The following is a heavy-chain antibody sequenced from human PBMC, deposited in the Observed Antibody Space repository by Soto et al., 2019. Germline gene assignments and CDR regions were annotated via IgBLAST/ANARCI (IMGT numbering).Heavy chain of an antibody. CDR3: ARFTYRSGFNWFDP. CDR2: IYHMGGT. CDR1: GASINSDY. D-gene: IGHD6-19*01. V-gene: IGHV4-59*03. Sequence: TVSGASINSDYWSWIRQSPGKGLEWIGYIYHMGGTDYNPSLKSRVTISIDKSKNQFSLNLRSVTAADTAVYFCARFTYRSGFNWFDPWGKGTQVTVSS. J-gene: IGHJ5*02.